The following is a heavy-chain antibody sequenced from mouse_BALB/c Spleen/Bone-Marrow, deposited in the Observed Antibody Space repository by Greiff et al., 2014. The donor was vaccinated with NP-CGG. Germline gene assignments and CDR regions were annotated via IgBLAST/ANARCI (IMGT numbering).Heavy chain of an antibody. V-gene: IGHV5-17*02. CDR1: GFTFSSFG. D-gene: IGHD3-3*01. J-gene: IGHJ4*01. Sequence: EVMLVESGGGLVQPGGSRKLSCAASGFTFSSFGMHWVRQAPEKGLEWVAYISSGSSTIYYADTMKGRFTISRDNPKNTLFLQMTSLRSEGTAVYYCTRSGTLGAMDYWGQGTSVTVSS. CDR3: TRSGTLGAMDY. CDR2: ISSGSSTI.